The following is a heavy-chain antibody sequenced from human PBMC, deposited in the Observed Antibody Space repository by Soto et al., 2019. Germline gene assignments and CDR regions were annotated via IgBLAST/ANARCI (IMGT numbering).Heavy chain of an antibody. Sequence: EVQLVESGGGLVQPGGSLRLSCAASGFTFSSYSMNWVRQAPGKGLEWVSYISSSSSTIYYADSVKGRFTISRDNAKNSLYRQMNSLRAEDTAVYYCARAKGYYDFWSGYYEGNYYYYYMDVWGKGTTVTVSS. CDR1: GFTFSSYS. CDR3: ARAKGYYDFWSGYYEGNYYYYYMDV. V-gene: IGHV3-48*01. CDR2: ISSSSSTI. J-gene: IGHJ6*03. D-gene: IGHD3-3*01.